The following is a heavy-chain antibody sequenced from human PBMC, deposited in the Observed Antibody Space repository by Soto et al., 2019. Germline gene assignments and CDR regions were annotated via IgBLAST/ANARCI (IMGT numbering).Heavy chain of an antibody. CDR2: INHSGST. J-gene: IGHJ5*02. D-gene: IGHD3-3*01. CDR1: GGSFSGYY. CDR3: ARAHPTRITIFGVVGFNWFDP. V-gene: IGHV4-34*01. Sequence: WETLSLTCAVYGGSFSGYYWSWIRQPPGKGLEWIGEINHSGSTNYNPSLKSRVTISVDTSKNQFSLKLSSVAAADTAVYYCARAHPTRITIFGVVGFNWFDPWGQGTLVTVSS.